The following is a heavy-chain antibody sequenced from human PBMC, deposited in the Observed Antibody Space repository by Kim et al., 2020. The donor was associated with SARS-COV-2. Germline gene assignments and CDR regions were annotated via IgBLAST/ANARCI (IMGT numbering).Heavy chain of an antibody. CDR1: GFTFSSYG. D-gene: IGHD1-26*01. V-gene: IGHV3-33*01. CDR2: IWYDGSNK. Sequence: GGSLRLSCAASGFTFSSYGMHWVRQAPGKGLEWVAVIWYDGSNKYYADSVKGRFTISRDNSKNTLYLQMNSLRAEDTAVYYCARSSTEYVGATPRPGYFDLWGRGTLVTVSS. CDR3: ARSSTEYVGATPRPGYFDL. J-gene: IGHJ2*01.